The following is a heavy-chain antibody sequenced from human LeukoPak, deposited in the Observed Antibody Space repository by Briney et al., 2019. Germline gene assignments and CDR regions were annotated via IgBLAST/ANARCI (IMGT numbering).Heavy chain of an antibody. CDR2: IYTSGST. Sequence: PSETLSLTCTVSGGSISSYYWSWIRQPAGKGLEWIARIYTSGSTNYNPSLKSRVTISVDKSKNQFSLKLSSVTAADTAVYYCAREDSSGYHMPLDYWGQGTLVTVSS. CDR1: GGSISSYY. V-gene: IGHV4-4*07. J-gene: IGHJ4*02. D-gene: IGHD3-22*01. CDR3: AREDSSGYHMPLDY.